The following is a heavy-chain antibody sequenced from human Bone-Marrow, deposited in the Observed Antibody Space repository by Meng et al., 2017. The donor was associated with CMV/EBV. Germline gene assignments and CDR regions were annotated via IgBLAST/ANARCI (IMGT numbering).Heavy chain of an antibody. V-gene: IGHV3-21*01. CDR1: GFTFSSYS. D-gene: IGHD3-3*01. CDR3: ARRITIFGVVRGFGMDV. J-gene: IGHJ6*02. Sequence: GESLKISCAASGFTFSSYSMNWVRQAPGKGLEWVSSISSSSYIYYADSVKGRFTISRDNAKNSLYLQMNSLRAEDTAVYYCARRITIFGVVRGFGMDVWGQGTTVTVSS. CDR2: ISSSSYI.